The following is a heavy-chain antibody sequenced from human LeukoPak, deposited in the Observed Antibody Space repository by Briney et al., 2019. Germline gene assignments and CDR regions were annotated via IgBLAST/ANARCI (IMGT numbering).Heavy chain of an antibody. CDR3: ARENYGSGSRYDY. CDR1: GGSISSYY. CDR2: IYYSGST. J-gene: IGHJ4*02. Sequence: SETLSLTCTVSGGSISSYYWSWIRQPPGKGLEWIGYIYYSGSTNYNPSLKSRVTISVDTSKNQFSLKLSSVTAADTAVYYCARENYGSGSRYDYWGQGTLVTVSS. D-gene: IGHD3-10*01. V-gene: IGHV4-59*01.